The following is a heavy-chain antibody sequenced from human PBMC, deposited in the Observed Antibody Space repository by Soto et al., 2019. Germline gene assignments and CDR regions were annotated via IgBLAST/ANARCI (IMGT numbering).Heavy chain of an antibody. CDR2: IDWDDDK. V-gene: IGHV2-70*01. CDR3: ARMPSIAVAGSYYYGMDV. CDR1: GFSLSTSGMC. D-gene: IGHD6-19*01. J-gene: IGHJ6*02. Sequence: SGPTLVNPTQTLTLTCTFSGFSLSTSGMCVSWIRQPPGKALEWLALIDWDDDKYYSTSLKTRLTISKDTSKNQVVLTMTNMDPVDTATYYCARMPSIAVAGSYYYGMDVWGQGTMVTVSS.